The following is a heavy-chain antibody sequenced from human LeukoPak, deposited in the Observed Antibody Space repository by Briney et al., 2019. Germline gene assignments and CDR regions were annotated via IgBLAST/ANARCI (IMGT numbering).Heavy chain of an antibody. CDR3: AKVGYYDSSGYYPPDYYYYYMDV. CDR2: ISYDGSNK. J-gene: IGHJ6*03. CDR1: GFTFSSYG. V-gene: IGHV3-30*18. Sequence: PGGSLRLSCAASGFTFSSYGMHWVRQAPGKGLEWVAVISYDGSNKYYADSVKGRFTISRDNSKNTLYLQMNSLRAEDTAVYYCAKVGYYDSSGYYPPDYYYYYMDVWGKGTTVTISS. D-gene: IGHD3-22*01.